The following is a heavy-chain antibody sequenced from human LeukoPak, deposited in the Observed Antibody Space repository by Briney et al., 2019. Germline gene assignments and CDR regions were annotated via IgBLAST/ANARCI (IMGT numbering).Heavy chain of an antibody. D-gene: IGHD6-19*01. V-gene: IGHV1-8*01. CDR1: GYTFTSYD. CDR2: MDPNSGNT. CDR3: ARGLLPLGRIAVAGTSVDY. Sequence: ASVKVSCKASGYTFTSYDINWVRQATGQGLEWMGWMDPNSGNTGYAQKFQGRVTMTRNTSISTAYMELSSLRSEDTAVYYCARGLLPLGRIAVAGTSVDYWGQGTLVTVSS. J-gene: IGHJ4*02.